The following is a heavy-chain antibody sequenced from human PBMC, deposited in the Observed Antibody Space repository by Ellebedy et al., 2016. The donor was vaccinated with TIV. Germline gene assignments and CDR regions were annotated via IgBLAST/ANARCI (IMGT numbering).Heavy chain of an antibody. CDR1: GFTFSSSS. CDR2: ISSSRSTI. Sequence: GESLKISCAASGFTFSSSSMNWVRQAPGKGLEWVSYISSSRSTIYYADSVKGRFTISRDNAKNSLYLQMNSLRAADTAVYYCAREMGYCSGGSCYARLYYYNGMDVWGQGTTVTVSS. CDR3: AREMGYCSGGSCYARLYYYNGMDV. J-gene: IGHJ6*02. D-gene: IGHD2-15*01. V-gene: IGHV3-48*01.